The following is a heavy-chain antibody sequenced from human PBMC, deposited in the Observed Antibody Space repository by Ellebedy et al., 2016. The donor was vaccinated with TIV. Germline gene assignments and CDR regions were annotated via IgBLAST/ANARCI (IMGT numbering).Heavy chain of an antibody. D-gene: IGHD3-10*01. V-gene: IGHV1-2*02. Sequence: ASVKVSCKASGYTFTSYYMHWVRQAPGQGLEWMGWINPNSGGTNYAQKFQGRVTMTRDTSISTAYMELSRLRSDDTAVYYCAEGDGFGGNYYGMDVWGQGTTVTVSS. CDR3: AEGDGFGGNYYGMDV. CDR1: GYTFTSYY. J-gene: IGHJ6*02. CDR2: INPNSGGT.